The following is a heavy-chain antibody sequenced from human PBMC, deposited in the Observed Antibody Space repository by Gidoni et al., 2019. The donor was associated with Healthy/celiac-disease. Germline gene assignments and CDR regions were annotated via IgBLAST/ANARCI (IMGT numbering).Heavy chain of an antibody. CDR1: GFTFSSYS. D-gene: IGHD1-26*01. J-gene: IGHJ4*02. Sequence: EVQLVESGGGLVKPGGSLRLSCAASGFTFSSYSMNWVRQAPGKGLEWVSSISSSSSYIYYADSVKGRFTISRDNAKNSLYLQMNSLRAEDTAVYYCARDLGGATLQGYWGQGTLVTVSS. CDR2: ISSSSSYI. CDR3: ARDLGGATLQGY. V-gene: IGHV3-21*01.